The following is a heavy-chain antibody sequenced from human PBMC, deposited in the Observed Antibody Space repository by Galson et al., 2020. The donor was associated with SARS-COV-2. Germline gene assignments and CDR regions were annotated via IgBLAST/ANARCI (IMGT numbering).Heavy chain of an antibody. J-gene: IGHJ4*02. V-gene: IGHV3-33*01. Sequence: GGSLSLSCAASGFTLSSSGMLWVRQAPGKGLEWVAVLWSDGTNKYYADSVKGRFTISRDSSKNTVYLQMNNLRADDPAVYYCARDGQTSSGWAFDYWGQGTLVTVSS. CDR2: LWSDGTNK. CDR1: GFTLSSSG. CDR3: ARDGQTSSGWAFDY. D-gene: IGHD6-19*01.